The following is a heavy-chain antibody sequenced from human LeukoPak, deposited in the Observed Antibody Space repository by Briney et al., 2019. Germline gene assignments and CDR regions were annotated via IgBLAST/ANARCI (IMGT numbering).Heavy chain of an antibody. Sequence: GGPPRLSCAASGFTFSSYSMNWVRQAPGKGLEWVSSISSSSSYIYYADSVKGRFTISRDNAKNSLYLQMNSLRAEDTAVYYCATDGPDYYGSGSYYNYYYYYGMDVWGKGTTVTVSS. CDR2: ISSSSSYI. J-gene: IGHJ6*04. D-gene: IGHD3-10*01. V-gene: IGHV3-21*01. CDR1: GFTFSSYS. CDR3: ATDGPDYYGSGSYYNYYYYYGMDV.